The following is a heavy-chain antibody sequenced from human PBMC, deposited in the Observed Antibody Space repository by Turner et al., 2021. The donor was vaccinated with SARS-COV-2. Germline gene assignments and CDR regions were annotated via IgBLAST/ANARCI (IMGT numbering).Heavy chain of an antibody. CDR2: INPNSGGA. D-gene: IGHD2-15*01. CDR1: AYTFTGYY. CDR3: ARGEVGYCSGGRCYSGSY. Sequence: QVQLVQSGAEVKKPGASVKVSCKASAYTFTGYYMHWVRQAPGQGLEWMGWINPNSGGAHYAQRFQGRVTMTRDTSISTAYMELSRLRSDDTAVYYCARGEVGYCSGGRCYSGSYWGQGTLVTVSS. J-gene: IGHJ4*02. V-gene: IGHV1-2*02.